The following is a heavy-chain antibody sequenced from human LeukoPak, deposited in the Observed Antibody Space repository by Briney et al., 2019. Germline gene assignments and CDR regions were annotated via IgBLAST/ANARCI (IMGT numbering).Heavy chain of an antibody. CDR3: ARGKYSSGWFDY. J-gene: IGHJ4*02. D-gene: IGHD6-19*01. CDR1: GFTFSSYS. CDR2: ITTSSTYI. V-gene: IGHV3-21*01. Sequence: GSLRLSCAASGFTFSSYSMSWVRQAPGKGLEWVSSITTSSTYISYADSVKGRFTISRDNAKNSLYLQMNSLRAEDTAVYYCARGKYSSGWFDYWGQGTLVTVSS.